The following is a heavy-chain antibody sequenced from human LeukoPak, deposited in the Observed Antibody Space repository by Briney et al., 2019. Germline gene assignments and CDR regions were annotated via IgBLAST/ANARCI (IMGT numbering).Heavy chain of an antibody. J-gene: IGHJ4*02. D-gene: IGHD3-9*01. CDR1: GFTFSSYA. V-gene: IGHV3-30*01. CDR2: ISYDGSNK. Sequence: AGGSLRLSCAASGFTFSSYAMHWVRQAPGKGLEWVAVISYDGSNKYYADSVKGRFTISRDNSKDTLYLQMNSLRAEDTAVYYCARDGAVLYYDILTGYNYYFDYWGQGTLVTVSS. CDR3: ARDGAVLYYDILTGYNYYFDY.